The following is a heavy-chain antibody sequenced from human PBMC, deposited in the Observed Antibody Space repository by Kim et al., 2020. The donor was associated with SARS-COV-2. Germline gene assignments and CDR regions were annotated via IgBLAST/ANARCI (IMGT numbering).Heavy chain of an antibody. CDR1: GGSISSFH. D-gene: IGHD3-9*01. V-gene: IGHV4-4*08. CDR2: ISPSGSP. Sequence: SETLYLTCAVSGGSISSFHWSWIRQAPGKGLEWVGYISPSGSPKYNPSLKSRITISLDTTKNAFSLKLDSVTAADTAVYFCAGGGQFYDILTGLGYWGHGTLVTVSS. CDR3: AGGGQFYDILTGLGY. J-gene: IGHJ4*01.